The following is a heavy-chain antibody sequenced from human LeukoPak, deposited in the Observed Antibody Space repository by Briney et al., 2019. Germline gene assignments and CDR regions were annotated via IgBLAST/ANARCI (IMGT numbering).Heavy chain of an antibody. Sequence: PSETLSLTCTVSGASISIGFCYWSWIRQHPGKGLEWIGYIYYSGSTYYNPSLKSRVTMSVDTSKNQFSLKLSSVTAADTAVYYCARGPYRNSFDYWGQGTLVTVSS. J-gene: IGHJ4*02. V-gene: IGHV4-31*03. CDR3: ARGPYRNSFDY. D-gene: IGHD4-11*01. CDR2: IYYSGST. CDR1: GASISIGFCY.